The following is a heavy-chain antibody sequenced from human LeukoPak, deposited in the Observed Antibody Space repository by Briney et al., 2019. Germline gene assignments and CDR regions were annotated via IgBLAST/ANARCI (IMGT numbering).Heavy chain of an antibody. Sequence: PGGSLGLSCAASGFTFSSYSMNWVRQAPGKGLEWVSSISSSSSYIYYADSVKGRFTISRDNAKNSLYLQMNSLRAEDTAVYYCARDPGRGTTGYCSSTSCHYDYWGQGTLVTVSS. D-gene: IGHD2-2*01. CDR2: ISSSSSYI. CDR1: GFTFSSYS. V-gene: IGHV3-21*01. CDR3: ARDPGRGTTGYCSSTSCHYDY. J-gene: IGHJ4*02.